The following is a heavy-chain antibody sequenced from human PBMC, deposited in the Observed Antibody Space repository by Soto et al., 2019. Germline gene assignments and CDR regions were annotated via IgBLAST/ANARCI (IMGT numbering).Heavy chain of an antibody. Sequence: SETLSLTCAVYGGSFSDHYWSWIRQTPGKGLEWIGEINHSGSTNYNPSFKSRVTISVDTSKNQFSLYLGSVTAADTAVYYCTRRRFGVRGVTTMDVWGPGTTVTVSS. V-gene: IGHV4-34*01. CDR3: TRRRFGVRGVTTMDV. CDR1: GGSFSDHY. CDR2: INHSGST. D-gene: IGHD3-10*01. J-gene: IGHJ6*02.